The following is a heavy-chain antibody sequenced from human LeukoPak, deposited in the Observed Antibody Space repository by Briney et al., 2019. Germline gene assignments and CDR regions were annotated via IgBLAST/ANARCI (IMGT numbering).Heavy chain of an antibody. CDR2: FDPEDGET. V-gene: IGHV1-24*01. Sequence: ASVKVSCKVSGYTLTELSMHWVRPAPGKGLEWMGCFDPEDGETIYAQKFQGRVTMTEDTSTDTAYMELISLRSEDTAVYYCATWDVVVVPAAMRYYYMDVWGKGTTVTVSS. CDR3: ATWDVVVVPAAMRYYYMDV. D-gene: IGHD2-2*01. CDR1: GYTLTELS. J-gene: IGHJ6*03.